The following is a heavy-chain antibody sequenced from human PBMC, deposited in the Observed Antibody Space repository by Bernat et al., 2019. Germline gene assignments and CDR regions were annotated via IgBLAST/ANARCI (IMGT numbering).Heavy chain of an antibody. D-gene: IGHD3-9*01. Sequence: QVQLQESGPGLVKPSETLSLTCTVSGGSISSYYWSWIRQPPGKGLEWIGYIYYSGSTNYNPSLKSRVTISVDTSKNPFSLKLSSVTAADTAVYYCARDRARYFDWLSFDPWGQGTLVTVSS. CDR1: GGSISSYY. J-gene: IGHJ5*02. CDR3: ARDRARYFDWLSFDP. CDR2: IYYSGST. V-gene: IGHV4-59*01.